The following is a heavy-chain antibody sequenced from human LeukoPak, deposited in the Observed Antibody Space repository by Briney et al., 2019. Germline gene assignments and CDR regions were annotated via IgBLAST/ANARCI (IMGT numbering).Heavy chain of an antibody. CDR2: MNPNSGNT. D-gene: IGHD2-15*01. J-gene: IGHJ5*02. Sequence: GASVQVSCKSSGYTFTSYDNNWVRQASGQGLEWMGCMNPNSGNTGYAQKFQGRVTMTRNTSISTAYMELSSLRSEDTAVYYCARGGQYCSGGSCYYDNWFDRWGQGTLVTVP. CDR1: GYTFTSYD. CDR3: ARGGQYCSGGSCYYDNWFDR. V-gene: IGHV1-8*01.